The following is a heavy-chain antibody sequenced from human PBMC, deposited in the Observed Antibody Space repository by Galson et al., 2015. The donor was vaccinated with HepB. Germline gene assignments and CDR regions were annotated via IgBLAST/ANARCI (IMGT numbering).Heavy chain of an antibody. V-gene: IGHV3-30*02. CDR1: GFTFSSYG. CDR3: AKDRQWLVLDAFDI. CDR2: IRYDGSNK. D-gene: IGHD6-19*01. Sequence: SLRLSCAASGFTFSSYGMHWVRQAPGKGLEWVAFIRYDGSNKYYADSVKGRFTISRDNSKNTLYLQMNSLRAEDTAVYYCAKDRQWLVLDAFDIWGQGTMVTVSS. J-gene: IGHJ3*02.